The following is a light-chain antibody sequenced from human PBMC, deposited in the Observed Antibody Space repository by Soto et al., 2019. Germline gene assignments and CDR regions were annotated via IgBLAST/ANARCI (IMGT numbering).Light chain of an antibody. CDR1: QGIGDT. CDR3: HQRAGWPPT. Sequence: EIVMTQSPATLSVSPGEGATLSCRASQGIGDTLAWYQQKPGQTPRLLIYDTSIRATGVPARFSGSGSGTDFTLTINSLEPEDFAVYFCHQRAGWPPTFGGGTKVDIK. V-gene: IGKV3-11*01. CDR2: DTS. J-gene: IGKJ4*01.